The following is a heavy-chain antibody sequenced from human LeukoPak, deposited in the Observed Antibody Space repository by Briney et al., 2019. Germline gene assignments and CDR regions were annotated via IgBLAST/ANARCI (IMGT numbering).Heavy chain of an antibody. CDR3: ARVVDHDYGDYYLDY. V-gene: IGHV3-53*01. Sequence: GGSLRLSCAASGFTVSSNDMSWVRQAPGKGLECISVIYSGGSTDYADSVKGRLTISRDNSKDTLYLLMNSLRAEDTAVYYCARVVDHDYGDYYLDYWGQGTLVTVSS. J-gene: IGHJ4*02. D-gene: IGHD4-17*01. CDR2: IYSGGST. CDR1: GFTVSSND.